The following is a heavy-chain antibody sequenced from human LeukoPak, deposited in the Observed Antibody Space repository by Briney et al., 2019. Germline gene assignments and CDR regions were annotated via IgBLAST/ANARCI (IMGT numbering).Heavy chain of an antibody. CDR2: IYTSGST. CDR3: AREGCSSTSCYIDY. CDR1: GGSISSSSYY. D-gene: IGHD2-2*02. J-gene: IGHJ4*02. Sequence: KPSETLSLTCTVSGGSISSSSYYWSWIRQPAGKGLEWIGRIYTSGSTNYNPSLKSRVTMSVDTSKNQFSLKLSSATAADTAVYYCAREGCSSTSCYIDYWGQGTLVTVSS. V-gene: IGHV4-61*02.